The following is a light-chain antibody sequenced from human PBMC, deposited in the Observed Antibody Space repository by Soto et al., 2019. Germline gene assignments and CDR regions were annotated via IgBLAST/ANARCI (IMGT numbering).Light chain of an antibody. CDR2: DVS. Sequence: QSVLTQPASVSGSPGESITISCTGTSTDVGGYDYVSWFQQHPGRAPKLIIYDVSIRPSGVSNRFSGSKSGNTASLIISGLQAEDETDYYCSSYTSRNTQVFGTGTKVTVL. V-gene: IGLV2-14*01. CDR1: STDVGGYDY. J-gene: IGLJ1*01. CDR3: SSYTSRNTQV.